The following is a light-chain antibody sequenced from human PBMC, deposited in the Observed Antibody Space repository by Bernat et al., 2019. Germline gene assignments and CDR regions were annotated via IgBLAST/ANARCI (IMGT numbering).Light chain of an antibody. CDR2: DDN. J-gene: IGLJ1*01. V-gene: IGLV6-57*04. CDR1: SGSFATNY. CDR3: QYYDSTSCA. Sequence: NLMLTQPPSVSESPGQTVTISCTRSSGSFATNYVEWYQQRPGSTPTTVIYDDNHRPSGVPDRFSGSIDSSSTSPALTSSGLKTEDEADYYCQYYDSTSCAVGTRTKVTVL.